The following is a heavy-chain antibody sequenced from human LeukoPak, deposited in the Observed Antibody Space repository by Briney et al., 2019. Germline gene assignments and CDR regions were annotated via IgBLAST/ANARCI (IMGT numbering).Heavy chain of an antibody. V-gene: IGHV3-30*02. D-gene: IGHD2-21*01. J-gene: IGHJ3*02. Sequence: GGSLRLSCAASGFTFSNYGMHCVRQAPGKGLEWVAFIRYGGNNKYYADSVKGRFTISRGNAKNSLYLQMNSLRVEDTAVYYCARDESGDNDAFDIWGQGTLVTVSS. CDR2: IRYGGNNK. CDR3: ARDESGDNDAFDI. CDR1: GFTFSNYG.